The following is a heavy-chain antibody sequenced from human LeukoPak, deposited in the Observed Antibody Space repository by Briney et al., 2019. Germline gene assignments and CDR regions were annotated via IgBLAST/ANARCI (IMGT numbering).Heavy chain of an antibody. CDR2: IKGDASEK. CDR3: AKDSRAAAADY. J-gene: IGHJ4*02. Sequence: GGSLRLSCAVSGFNINNYWMTWYRQAPGKGLECVAHIKGDASEKYYVDSVKGRFTISRDNSKNTLYLQMNSLRAEDTAVYYCAKDSRAAAADYWGQGTLVTVSS. V-gene: IGHV3-7*03. CDR1: GFNINNYW. D-gene: IGHD6-13*01.